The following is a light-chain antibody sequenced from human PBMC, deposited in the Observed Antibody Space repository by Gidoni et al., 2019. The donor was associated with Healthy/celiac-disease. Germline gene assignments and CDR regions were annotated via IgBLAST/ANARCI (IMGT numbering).Light chain of an antibody. J-gene: IGLJ1*01. CDR2: DVS. V-gene: IGLV2-14*01. Sequence: QSALTPPASVSGSPGQSITISCTGTSSDVGGYNYVSWYQQHPGKAPKLMIYDVSNRPSGVSIRFSVSKSGNTASLTISGLQAEDEADYYCSSYTSSSTRIFGTGTKVTVL. CDR3: SSYTSSSTRI. CDR1: SSDVGGYNY.